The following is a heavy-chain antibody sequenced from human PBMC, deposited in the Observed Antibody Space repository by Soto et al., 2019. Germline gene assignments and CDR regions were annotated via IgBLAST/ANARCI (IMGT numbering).Heavy chain of an antibody. D-gene: IGHD3-10*01. CDR3: TRDAWFGGFDY. CDR2: IRSKAYGGTT. Sequence: PGGSLRLSCTASGFTFGDYAMSWVRQAPGKGLEWVGFIRSKAYGGTTEYAASVKGRFTISRDDSKSIAYLQMNSLKTEDTAVYYCTRDAWFGGFDYWGQGTLVTVSS. J-gene: IGHJ4*02. V-gene: IGHV3-49*04. CDR1: GFTFGDYA.